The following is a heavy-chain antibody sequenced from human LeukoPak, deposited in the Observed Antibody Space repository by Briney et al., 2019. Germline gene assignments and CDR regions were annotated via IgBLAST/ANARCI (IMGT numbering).Heavy chain of an antibody. Sequence: GGSLRLSCAASGFTFSSYAMHWVRQAPGKGLEWVAVISYDGSNKYYADSVKGRFTISRDNSKNTLYLQMNSLRAEDTAVYYCATRAPRGYCSGGSCYEHYYYGMDVWGQGTTVTVSS. D-gene: IGHD2-15*01. CDR3: ATRAPRGYCSGGSCYEHYYYGMDV. CDR2: ISYDGSNK. CDR1: GFTFSSYA. V-gene: IGHV3-30-3*01. J-gene: IGHJ6*02.